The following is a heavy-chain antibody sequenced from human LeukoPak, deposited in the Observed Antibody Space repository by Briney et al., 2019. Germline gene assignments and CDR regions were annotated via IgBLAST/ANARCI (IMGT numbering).Heavy chain of an antibody. V-gene: IGHV3-33*08. CDR3: ARERGVGGTTWGDIGY. Sequence: PGGSLRLSCEASGFTFSSYYMIWVRQAPGKGLEWVAVIWYDGSNKYYADSVKGRFTISRDNSKNTLYLQMNSLRAEDTAVYYCARERGVGGTTWGDIGYWGQGTLVTVSS. J-gene: IGHJ4*02. CDR2: IWYDGSNK. CDR1: GFTFSSYY. D-gene: IGHD1-26*01.